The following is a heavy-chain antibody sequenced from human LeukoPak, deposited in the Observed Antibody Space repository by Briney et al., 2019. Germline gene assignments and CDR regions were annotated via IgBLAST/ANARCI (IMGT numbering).Heavy chain of an antibody. Sequence: PSGTLSLTCAVSGGSISSSNWWSWVRQPPGRGLEWIGYIYYSGSPTYNPSLKSRVTISVDTSKNQFSLKLSSVTAADTAVYYCARGSTSLSNWFDPWGQGTLVTVSS. CDR1: GGSISSSNW. CDR3: ARGSTSLSNWFDP. CDR2: IYYSGSP. V-gene: IGHV4-4*02. J-gene: IGHJ5*02. D-gene: IGHD2-2*01.